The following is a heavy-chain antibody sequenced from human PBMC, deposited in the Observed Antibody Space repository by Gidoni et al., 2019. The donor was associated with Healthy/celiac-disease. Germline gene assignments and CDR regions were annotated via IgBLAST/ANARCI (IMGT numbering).Heavy chain of an antibody. Sequence: QVQLQESGPGLVKPSETLSLTCPVSGYSISSGYYWGWIRQPPGKGLEWIGSIYHSGSTYYNPSRKSRVTISVDTSKNQFSLKLSSVTAADTAVYYCARVENYDFWSGWVGWFDPWGQGTLVTVSS. CDR2: IYHSGST. CDR3: ARVENYDFWSGWVGWFDP. J-gene: IGHJ5*02. D-gene: IGHD3-3*01. CDR1: GYSISSGYY. V-gene: IGHV4-38-2*02.